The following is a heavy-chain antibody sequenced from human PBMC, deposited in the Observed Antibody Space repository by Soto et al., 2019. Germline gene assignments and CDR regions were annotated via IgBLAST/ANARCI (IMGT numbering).Heavy chain of an antibody. CDR1: GFTFSSYS. V-gene: IGHV3-48*02. Sequence: EVQLVESGGGLVQPGGSLRLSCAASGFTFSSYSMNWVRQAPGKGLEWVSYISSSSSTIYYADSVKGRFTISRDNAKNSLYLQMNSLRDEDTAVYYCARAYYVDTAMVYYYYGMDVWGQGTTVTVSS. CDR2: ISSSSSTI. CDR3: ARAYYVDTAMVYYYYGMDV. D-gene: IGHD5-18*01. J-gene: IGHJ6*02.